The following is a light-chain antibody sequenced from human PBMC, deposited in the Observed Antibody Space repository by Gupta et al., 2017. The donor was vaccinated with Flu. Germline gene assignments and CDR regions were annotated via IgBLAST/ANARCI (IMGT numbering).Light chain of an antibody. V-gene: IGKV3-11*01. J-gene: IGKJ2*02. CDR2: DAS. Sequence: EIVLTQSPATLSLSPGERATLSCRASQSVGTYLAWYQQKPGQTPRLLIYDASNRATGIPARFSGSGYGKDXPLTISXREQEDFAVYYCQKPSNWPPCTFGXGTMMDI. CDR3: QKPSNWPPCT. CDR1: QSVGTY.